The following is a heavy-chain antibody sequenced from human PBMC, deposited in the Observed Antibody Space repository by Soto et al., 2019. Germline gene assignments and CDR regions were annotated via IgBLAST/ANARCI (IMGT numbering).Heavy chain of an antibody. CDR2: INAGNGNT. J-gene: IGHJ6*02. D-gene: IGHD6-6*01. CDR3: ARDKKAARPPEAKNPNYYYYYGMDV. Sequence: GASVKVSCKASGYTFTSYAMHWVRQAPGQRLEWMGWINAGNGNTKYSQKFQGRVTITRDTSASTAYMELSSLRSEDTAVYYCARDKKAARPPEAKNPNYYYYYGMDVWGQGTTVTVSS. CDR1: GYTFTSYA. V-gene: IGHV1-3*01.